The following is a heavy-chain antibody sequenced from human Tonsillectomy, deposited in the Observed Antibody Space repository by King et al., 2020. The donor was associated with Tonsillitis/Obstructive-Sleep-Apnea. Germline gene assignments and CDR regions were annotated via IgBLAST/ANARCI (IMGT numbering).Heavy chain of an antibody. J-gene: IGHJ4*02. CDR1: GGSFSGYY. CDR3: ARGDGRSGSGGYSTPYFFDF. Sequence: VQLQQWGAGLLKPSETLSLTCAVFGGSFSGYYWSWIRQPPGKGLEWIGGINHGGRTNYNPSLKSRVTISVDTSKKQFSLKVRSVTAADTAVYYCARGDGRSGSGGYSTPYFFDFWGQGNLVSVSS. D-gene: IGHD3-10*01. CDR2: INHGGRT. V-gene: IGHV4-34*01.